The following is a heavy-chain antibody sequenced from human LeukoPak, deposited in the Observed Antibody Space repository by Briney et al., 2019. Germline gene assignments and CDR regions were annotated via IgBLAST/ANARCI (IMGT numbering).Heavy chain of an antibody. D-gene: IGHD3-10*01. CDR2: IYYSGST. CDR3: ASPLLSTFDAFDI. V-gene: IGHV4-39*07. J-gene: IGHJ3*02. CDR1: GGSISSSSYY. Sequence: SETLSLTCTVSGGSISSSSYYWGWIRQPPGKGLEWIGSIYYSGSTYYNPSLKSRVTISVDTSKNQFSLKLSSVTAADTAVYYCASPLLSTFDAFDIWGQGTMVTVSS.